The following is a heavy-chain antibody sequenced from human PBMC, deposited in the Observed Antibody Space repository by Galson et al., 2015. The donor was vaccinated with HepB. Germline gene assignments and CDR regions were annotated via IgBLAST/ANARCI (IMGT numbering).Heavy chain of an antibody. Sequence: SVKVSCKASGGTFSSYTISWVRQAPGQGLEWMGRIIPILGIANYAQKFQGRVTITADKSTSTAYMELSSLRSEDTAVYYCARDRPVVAIFDPWGQGTLVTVSS. J-gene: IGHJ5*02. V-gene: IGHV1-69*04. CDR3: ARDRPVVAIFDP. CDR1: GGTFSSYT. CDR2: IIPILGIA. D-gene: IGHD2-15*01.